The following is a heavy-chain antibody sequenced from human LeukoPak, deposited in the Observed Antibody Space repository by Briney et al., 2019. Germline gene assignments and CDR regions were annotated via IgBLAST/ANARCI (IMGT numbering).Heavy chain of an antibody. J-gene: IGHJ3*02. V-gene: IGHV3-23*01. D-gene: IGHD3-22*01. CDR3: ARQMIVVVYGFDI. Sequence: GGSLRLSCAVSGFTFSSYAMSWVRQAPGKGLEWVSVISDSGGSTYYADSVKGRYTISRDNSKNTLYLQMNSLRAEDTAVYYCARQMIVVVYGFDIWGQGTMVTVSS. CDR2: ISDSGGST. CDR1: GFTFSSYA.